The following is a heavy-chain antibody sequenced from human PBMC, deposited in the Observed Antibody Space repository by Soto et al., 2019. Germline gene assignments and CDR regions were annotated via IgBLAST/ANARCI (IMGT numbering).Heavy chain of an antibody. CDR3: ARENWYLDL. J-gene: IGHJ2*01. CDR1: GYSFGSYW. Sequence: EVQLVESGGGLVQPGGSLRLSCAASGYSFGSYWMSWVRQAPGRGLEWVANIREDGSEKYYVDSVKGRFIISRDNAKISLHLQMNSLRAEDTAVYYCARENWYLDLWGRGTLVTVSS. V-gene: IGHV3-7*05. CDR2: IREDGSEK.